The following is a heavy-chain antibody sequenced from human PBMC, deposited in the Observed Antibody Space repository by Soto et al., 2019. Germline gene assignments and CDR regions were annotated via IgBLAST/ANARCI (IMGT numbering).Heavy chain of an antibody. D-gene: IGHD6-13*01. CDR1: GFTFSSYG. CDR2: ISFDGSDK. J-gene: IGHJ4*02. Sequence: PGGSLRLSCAASGFTFSSYGMHWARQAPGKGLEWVAVISFDGSDKFYADSVKGRFTISRDNSKDTLYLQMSSLRVEDTAVYYCARPSSPGYSSSWYYHDYWGQGTLVTV. V-gene: IGHV3-33*01. CDR3: ARPSSPGYSSSWYYHDY.